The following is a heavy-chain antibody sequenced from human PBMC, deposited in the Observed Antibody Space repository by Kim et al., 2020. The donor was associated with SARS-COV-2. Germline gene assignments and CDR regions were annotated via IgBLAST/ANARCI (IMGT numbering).Heavy chain of an antibody. J-gene: IGHJ6*02. D-gene: IGHD3-16*01. CDR1: GFTFDDYA. CDR2: ISWNSGSI. CDR3: AKNRGRGFPGVYGMDV. Sequence: GGSLRLSCAASGFTFDDYAMHWVRQAPGKGLEWVSGISWNSGSIGYADSVKGRFTISRDNAKNSLYLQMNSLRAEDTALYYCAKNRGRGFPGVYGMDVWGQGTTVTVSS. V-gene: IGHV3-9*01.